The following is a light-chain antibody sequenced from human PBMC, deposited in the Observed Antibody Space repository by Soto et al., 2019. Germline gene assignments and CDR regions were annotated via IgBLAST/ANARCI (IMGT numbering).Light chain of an antibody. CDR1: QALTSNY. CDR2: AAS. J-gene: IGKJ1*01. CDR3: QQYHNWPA. Sequence: EIVLTQSPGTLSLSPGERVALSCRASQALTSNYLAWYQQKPGQAPRLLIYAASSRAPGIPDRFSGSGSGTDFSLTVSSLQSEDLAVYYCQQYHNWPAFGQGTKV. V-gene: IGKV3-20*01.